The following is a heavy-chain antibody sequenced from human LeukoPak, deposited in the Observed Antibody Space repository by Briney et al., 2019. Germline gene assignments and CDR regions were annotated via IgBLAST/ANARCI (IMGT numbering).Heavy chain of an antibody. CDR1: GFTFSSYA. J-gene: IGHJ4*02. V-gene: IGHV3-64*01. CDR2: ISTNGGST. CDR3: ARDPGGEQLADC. Sequence: GGSLRLSCAASGFTFSSYAMHWVRQAPGKGLEYVSGISTNGGSTYYANSVKGRFIISRDNSKNTLYLQMGSLRAEDMAVYYCARDPGGEQLADCWGQGTLVTVSS. D-gene: IGHD6-6*01.